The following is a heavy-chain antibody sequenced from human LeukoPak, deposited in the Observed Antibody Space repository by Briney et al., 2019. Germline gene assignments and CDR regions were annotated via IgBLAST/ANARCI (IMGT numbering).Heavy chain of an antibody. D-gene: IGHD3-16*01. J-gene: IGHJ4*02. V-gene: IGHV3-7*03. Sequence: GGSLRLSCAASGITFSRFWMSWVRQAPGKGLQWVANINGDGSEKHYVDSVKGRFTISRDNAKNSLCLQMNSLRAEDTAVYYCASGGHLDWWGQGALVTAAS. CDR1: GITFSRFW. CDR3: ASGGHLDW. CDR2: INGDGSEK.